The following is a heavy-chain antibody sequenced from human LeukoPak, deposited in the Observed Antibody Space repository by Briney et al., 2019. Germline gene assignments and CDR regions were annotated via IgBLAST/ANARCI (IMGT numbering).Heavy chain of an antibody. J-gene: IGHJ4*02. V-gene: IGHV1-8*03. Sequence: ASVKVSCKASGYTFTSYDINWVRQATGQGLEWMGWMNPNSGNTGYAQKFQGRVTITRNTSISTAYMELSSLRSEETAVYYCARGRYYYDSSGSRPLDHWGQGTLVTVSS. D-gene: IGHD3-22*01. CDR2: MNPNSGNT. CDR3: ARGRYYYDSSGSRPLDH. CDR1: GYTFTSYD.